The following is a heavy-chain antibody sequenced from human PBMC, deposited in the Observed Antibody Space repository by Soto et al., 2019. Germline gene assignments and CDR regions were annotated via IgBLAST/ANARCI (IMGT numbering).Heavy chain of an antibody. D-gene: IGHD1-7*01. CDR3: AIQPVAWHYHGLEA. CDR2: ISVTGENS. J-gene: IGHJ5*02. CDR1: QFTFNVYG. V-gene: IGHV3-23*01. Sequence: VGSLRLSCTSSQFTFNVYGMSCVRHSPGKGLEWVSSISVTGENSLYADSVRGRFTMSRDNSKDILYLQMNSLRVDDTAMYYCAIQPVAWHYHGLEAWGQGAL.